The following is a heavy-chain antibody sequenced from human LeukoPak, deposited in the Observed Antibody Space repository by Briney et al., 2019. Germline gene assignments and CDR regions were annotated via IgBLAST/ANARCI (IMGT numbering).Heavy chain of an antibody. J-gene: IGHJ5*02. V-gene: IGHV1-69*04. CDR2: IIPILNIA. CDR1: GGAFSNYA. D-gene: IGHD2-15*01. Sequence: SSVKVSCKASGGAFSNYAINWVRQAPGQGLEWMGRIIPILNIAKFAQKFQGRVTITADKSTSTAYMELSNLRSEDTAIYYCARDQRYCSGGSCYAVSLDPWGQGTLVTVSS. CDR3: ARDQRYCSGGSCYAVSLDP.